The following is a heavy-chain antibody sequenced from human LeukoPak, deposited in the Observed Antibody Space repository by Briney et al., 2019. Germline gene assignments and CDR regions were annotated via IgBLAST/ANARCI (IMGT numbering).Heavy chain of an antibody. CDR1: GGSVGSGSYY. D-gene: IGHD1-26*01. J-gene: IGHJ5*02. V-gene: IGHV4-61*01. CDR2: IYYSGST. CDR3: ASNLSGSYYNWFDP. Sequence: PSETLSLTCTVSGGSVGSGSYYWSWIRQPPGKGLEWIGYIYYSGSTNYNPSLKSRVTISVDTSKNQFSLKLSSVTAADTAVYYCASNLSGSYYNWFDPWGQGTLVTVSS.